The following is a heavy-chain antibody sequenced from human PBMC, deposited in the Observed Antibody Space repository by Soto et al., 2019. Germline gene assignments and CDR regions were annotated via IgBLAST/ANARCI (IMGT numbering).Heavy chain of an antibody. CDR3: ARDLNYYGSGSYGDY. CDR1: GGTFSSYA. D-gene: IGHD3-10*01. CDR2: IIPIFGTA. Sequence: ASVKVSCKASGGTFSSYAISWVRQAPGQGLEWMGGIIPIFGTANYAQKFQGRVTITADESTSTAYMELSSLRSEDTAVYYCARDLNYYGSGSYGDYWRQGTLVTVSS. J-gene: IGHJ4*02. V-gene: IGHV1-69*13.